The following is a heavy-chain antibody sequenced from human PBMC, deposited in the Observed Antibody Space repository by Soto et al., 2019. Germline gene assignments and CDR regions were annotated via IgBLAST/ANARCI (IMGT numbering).Heavy chain of an antibody. CDR1: GPTFRISG. CDR2: IWSDGSNK. J-gene: IGHJ1*01. CDR3: ARPLQGNYFPFQN. D-gene: IGHD1-7*01. V-gene: IGHV3-33*01. Sequence: QVTLVESGGGVVRPGSSLRLSCAASGPTFRISGMHWVRQAPGKGLEWVSLIWSDGSNKYYADSVKGRFTVSRDNSQNSLYLHMSNLRAEDTGVYFCARPLQGNYFPFQNWGLGTLVIVSS.